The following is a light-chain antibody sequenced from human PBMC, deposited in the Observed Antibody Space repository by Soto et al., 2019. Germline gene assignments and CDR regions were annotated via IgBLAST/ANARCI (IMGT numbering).Light chain of an antibody. CDR1: SSDVGSYNH. J-gene: IGLJ1*01. CDR2: EVS. Sequence: QSVLTQPPSVSGSPGQSVTISCTGTSSDVGSYNHVSWYQQPPGTAPKLMIYEVSNRPSGVPDRFSGSKSGNTASLTISGLQAEDEADYYCSSYASSTSYVSGTGTKVTVL. V-gene: IGLV2-18*02. CDR3: SSYASSTSYV.